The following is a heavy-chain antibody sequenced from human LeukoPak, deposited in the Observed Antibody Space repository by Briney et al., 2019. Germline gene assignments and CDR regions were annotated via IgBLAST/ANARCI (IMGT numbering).Heavy chain of an antibody. CDR2: IYTGGGT. V-gene: IGHV3-53*01. CDR1: GFTVSSNY. J-gene: IGHJ4*02. Sequence: GGSLRLSCAASGFTVSSNYMSWVRQAPGKGLEWVSLIYTGGGTFYADSVKGRFTISRDISKNTSYLQMNSLRAEDTAVYYCARGYDYWGQGTLVTVSS. CDR3: ARGYDY.